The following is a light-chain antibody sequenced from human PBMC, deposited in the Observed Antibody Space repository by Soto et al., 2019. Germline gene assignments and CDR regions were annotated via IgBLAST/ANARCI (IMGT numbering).Light chain of an antibody. CDR1: SSDVGGYDF. CDR2: EVT. CDR3: GSYSSTTPREV. V-gene: IGLV2-14*01. Sequence: QSARAQPASVSGSPGQSITISCTGASSDVGGYDFVSWYQHHPGTPPKLIIYEVTHRPSGVSHRFSGSKSASTASLTISGLQVEYEADYFGGSYSSTTPREVLGHGTKVTVL. J-gene: IGLJ1*01.